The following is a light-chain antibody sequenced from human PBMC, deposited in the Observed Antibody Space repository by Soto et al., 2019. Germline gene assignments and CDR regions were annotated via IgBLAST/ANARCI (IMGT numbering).Light chain of an antibody. CDR2: KAS. J-gene: IGKJ1*01. CDR1: QTISSW. V-gene: IGKV1-5*03. CDR3: QHYNSYSEA. Sequence: DIQMTQYPSTRSGSVGDSVTTTCRASQTISSWLAWYQQKPGKAPKLLIYKASTLKSGVPSRVSGSGSGTEVTLTISSLQPDDGATYYCQHYNSYSEAFGQGTKVDI.